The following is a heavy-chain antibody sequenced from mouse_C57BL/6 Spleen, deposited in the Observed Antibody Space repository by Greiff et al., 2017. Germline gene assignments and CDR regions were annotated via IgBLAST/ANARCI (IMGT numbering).Heavy chain of an antibody. CDR1: GYTFTSYW. CDR3: ARSDGSSPYYYAMDY. CDR2: IDPSDSET. Sequence: VQLQQPGAELVRPGSSVKLSCKASGYTFTSYWMHWVKQRPIQGLEWIGNIDPSDSETHYNQKFKDKATLTVDKSSSTAYMQLSSLTSEDSAVYDCARSDGSSPYYYAMDYWGQGTSVTVSS. V-gene: IGHV1-52*01. D-gene: IGHD1-1*01. J-gene: IGHJ4*01.